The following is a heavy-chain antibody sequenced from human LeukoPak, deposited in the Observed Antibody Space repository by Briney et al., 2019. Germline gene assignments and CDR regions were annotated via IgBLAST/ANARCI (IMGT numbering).Heavy chain of an antibody. CDR3: ARDGLSAAGDY. Sequence: SETLSLTCAVYGGSFSGYYWSWIRQPPGKGLEWIGEINHSGSTNYNPPLKSRVTISVDTSKNQFSLKLSSVTAADTAVYYCARDGLSAAGDYWGQGTLVTVSS. V-gene: IGHV4-34*01. CDR1: GGSFSGYY. D-gene: IGHD6-13*01. J-gene: IGHJ4*02. CDR2: INHSGST.